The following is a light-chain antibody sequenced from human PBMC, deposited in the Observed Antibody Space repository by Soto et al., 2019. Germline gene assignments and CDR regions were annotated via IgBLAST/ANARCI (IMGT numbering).Light chain of an antibody. CDR2: KAY. J-gene: IGKJ4*01. Sequence: DIQMTQSPSTLSASVGDRVTITCRASQSVSTWLAWYQQKPGKVPKLLIYKAYSLESGVPSRFSRSGSGTEFTLTISSLQPDDFATYYCQQYNSNPLTFGGGTKVEIK. CDR1: QSVSTW. CDR3: QQYNSNPLT. V-gene: IGKV1-5*03.